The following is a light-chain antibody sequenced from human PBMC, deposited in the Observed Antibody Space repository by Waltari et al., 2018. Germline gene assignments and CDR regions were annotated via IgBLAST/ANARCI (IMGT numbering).Light chain of an antibody. V-gene: IGLV2-14*03. J-gene: IGLJ3*02. Sequence: QSALTQPASVSGSPGQSITISCSGTGRDIGGFNYVCWYQQRPGKAPKLLIYGVSQRPSGVSDRFSGSKSGNRASLTISGLQAEDDSDYYCCSYTTSTTWVFGGGTKLTVL. CDR2: GVS. CDR1: GRDIGGFNY. CDR3: CSYTTSTTWV.